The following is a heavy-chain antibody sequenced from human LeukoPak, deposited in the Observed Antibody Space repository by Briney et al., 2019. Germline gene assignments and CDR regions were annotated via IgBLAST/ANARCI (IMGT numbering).Heavy chain of an antibody. CDR1: GDSISSTNYY. V-gene: IGHV4-39*01. CDR2: IYYSGST. Sequence: SETLSLTCTVSGDSISSTNYYWGWIRQPPGKGLEWIGSIYYSGSTYYKPSLESRVTISVNTSKNQFSLKLSSVTAADTAVYYCAIPGGPSGWFDYWGQGTLVTVSS. CDR3: AIPGGPSGWFDY. J-gene: IGHJ4*02. D-gene: IGHD6-19*01.